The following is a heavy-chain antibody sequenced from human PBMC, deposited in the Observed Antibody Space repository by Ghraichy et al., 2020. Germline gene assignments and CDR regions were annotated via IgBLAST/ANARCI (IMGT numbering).Heavy chain of an antibody. D-gene: IGHD5-24*01. V-gene: IGHV4-59*01. Sequence: SETLSLTCTVSGGSISSYYWSWIRQPPGKGLEWIGYIYYSGSTNYNPSLKSRVTISVDTSKNQFSLKLSSVTAADTAVYYCARAPDPQFSPSSHFDYWGQGTLVTVSS. CDR1: GGSISSYY. CDR2: IYYSGST. J-gene: IGHJ4*02. CDR3: ARAPDPQFSPSSHFDY.